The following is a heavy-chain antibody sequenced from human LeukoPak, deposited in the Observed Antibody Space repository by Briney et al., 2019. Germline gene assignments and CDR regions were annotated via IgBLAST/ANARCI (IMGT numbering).Heavy chain of an antibody. CDR2: ISSSNNYT. V-gene: IGHV3-11*06. CDR3: ARDHSSSWYAAGAFDI. CDR1: GFTFSDYY. J-gene: IGHJ3*02. Sequence: GSLRLSCAASGFTFSDYYMSWIRLAPGKGLEGVSYISSSNNYTNYADSGKGPFTISRDNATHSLYLQMNGLRAEDTAVYYCARDHSSSWYAAGAFDIWGQGTMVTVST. D-gene: IGHD6-13*01.